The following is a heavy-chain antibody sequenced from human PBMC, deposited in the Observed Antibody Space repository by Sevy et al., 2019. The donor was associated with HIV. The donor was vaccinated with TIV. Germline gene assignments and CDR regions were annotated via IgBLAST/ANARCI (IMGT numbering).Heavy chain of an antibody. J-gene: IGHJ4*02. D-gene: IGHD3-3*01. CDR3: ASDKSGYSSFGY. CDR1: GGTFSSYA. V-gene: IGHV1-69*13. Sequence: ASVKVSCKASGGTFSSYAISWVRQAPGQGLEWMGGIIPIFGTANYSQKFQGRVTITADESTSTAYMELSSLRSEDTAVYYCASDKSGYSSFGYWGQGTLVTVSS. CDR2: IIPIFGTA.